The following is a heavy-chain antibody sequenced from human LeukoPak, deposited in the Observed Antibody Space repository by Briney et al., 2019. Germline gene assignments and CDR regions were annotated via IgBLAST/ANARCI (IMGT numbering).Heavy chain of an antibody. D-gene: IGHD2-2*01. V-gene: IGHV1-69*13. CDR2: IIPIFGTA. CDR3: ASHAGGIVVVPAANWFDP. Sequence: SVKVSCKASGGTFSSYAISWVRQAPGQGLEWMGGIIPIFGTANYAQKFQGRVTITADESTSTAYMELSSLRSEDTAVYYCASHAGGIVVVPAANWFDPWGQGTLVTVSS. J-gene: IGHJ5*02. CDR1: GGTFSSYA.